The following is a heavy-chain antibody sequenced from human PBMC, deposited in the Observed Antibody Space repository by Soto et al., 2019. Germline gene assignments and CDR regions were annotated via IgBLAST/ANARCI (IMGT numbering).Heavy chain of an antibody. CDR3: ARGQEVGAHFFDS. D-gene: IGHD2-15*01. J-gene: IGHJ4*02. V-gene: IGHV3-13*04. Sequence: GGSLRLSCEASGFTFSKFDMHWVRQPTGKGLEWVSTIGISGDTYYAVSVKGRFTISRDNAKNSLSLQMNSLRAGDTALYFCARGQEVGAHFFDSWGQGTQVTISS. CDR1: GFTFSKFD. CDR2: IGISGDT.